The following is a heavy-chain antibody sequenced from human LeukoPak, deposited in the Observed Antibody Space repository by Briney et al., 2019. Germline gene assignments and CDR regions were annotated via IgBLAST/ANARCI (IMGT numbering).Heavy chain of an antibody. Sequence: SSETLSLTCAVYGGSFSGYYWSWIRQPPGKGLEWIGSIYYSGSTYYNPSLKSRVTISVDTSKNQFSLKLSSVTAADTAVYYCARYCSGGSCYSLMAFDYWGQGTLVTVSS. CDR2: IYYSGST. D-gene: IGHD2-15*01. V-gene: IGHV4-34*01. CDR1: GGSFSGYY. J-gene: IGHJ4*02. CDR3: ARYCSGGSCYSLMAFDY.